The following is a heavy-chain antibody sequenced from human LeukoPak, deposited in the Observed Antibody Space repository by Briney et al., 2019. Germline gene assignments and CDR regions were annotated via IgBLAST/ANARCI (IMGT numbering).Heavy chain of an antibody. V-gene: IGHV3-30*04. CDR1: GFTFSRYN. CDR2: KSYDGRHE. D-gene: IGHD4-17*01. CDR3: AKAPTVTTKGSLDY. J-gene: IGHJ4*02. Sequence: HPGGSLRLSCSASGFTFSRYNIHWVRQAPGKGLEWVAVKSYDGRHEYYTDSVKGRFTISRDNSKNTLYLQMNSLRAEDTAVYYCAKAPTVTTKGSLDYWGQGTLVTVSS.